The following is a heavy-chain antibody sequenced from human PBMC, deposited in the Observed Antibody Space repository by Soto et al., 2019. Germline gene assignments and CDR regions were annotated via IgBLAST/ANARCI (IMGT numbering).Heavy chain of an antibody. Sequence: GVSLRLSCAASGFTFSSYSMNWFRQSPGKWLEWFSSISSSSSYIYYADSVKGRFTISRDNAKNSLYLQMNSLRAEDTAVYYCARDSYDSSGYYCGFDYWGQGTLVTVSS. CDR2: ISSSSSYI. D-gene: IGHD3-22*01. CDR1: GFTFSSYS. V-gene: IGHV3-21*01. J-gene: IGHJ4*02. CDR3: ARDSYDSSGYYCGFDY.